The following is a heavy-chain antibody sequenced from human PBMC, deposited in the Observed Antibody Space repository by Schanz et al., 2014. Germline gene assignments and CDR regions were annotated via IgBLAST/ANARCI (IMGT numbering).Heavy chain of an antibody. J-gene: IGHJ3*02. CDR3: ARENLNWEAFDI. Sequence: QVLLVESGGGLVKPGGSLRLSCAASGFTVSDNYMTWVRQAPGKGLKWVSGIRGSGGSTYYADSVKGRFTISRDNSKNSLYLEMTSLRGEDTAVYYCARENLNWEAFDIWGQGTVVTVSS. CDR2: IRGSGGST. D-gene: IGHD7-27*01. V-gene: IGHV3-11*01. CDR1: GFTVSDNY.